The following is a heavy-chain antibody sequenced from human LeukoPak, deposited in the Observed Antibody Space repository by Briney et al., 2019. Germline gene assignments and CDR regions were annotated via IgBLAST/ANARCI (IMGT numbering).Heavy chain of an antibody. Sequence: PGGSLRLSCAASGFTFSSYGMHWVRQAPGKGLEWVANIKQDGSEKYYVDSVKGRFTISRDNAKNSLYLQMNSLRAEDTAVYYCARENGNYYDSSGYYPAVLYYFDYWGQGTLVTVSS. CDR2: IKQDGSEK. CDR3: ARENGNYYDSSGYYPAVLYYFDY. V-gene: IGHV3-7*01. CDR1: GFTFSSYG. J-gene: IGHJ4*02. D-gene: IGHD3-22*01.